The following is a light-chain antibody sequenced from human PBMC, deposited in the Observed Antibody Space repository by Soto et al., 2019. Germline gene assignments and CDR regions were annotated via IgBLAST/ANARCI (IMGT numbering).Light chain of an antibody. CDR2: GAS. V-gene: IGKV1-5*01. CDR3: QPHNSYSQT. J-gene: IGKJ1*01. Sequence: DIQMTQSPPTLSASVGDRVTITCRASQSIRHYLAWYQQMPGKAPKLLIYGASILQSGVPSRFSGSGSGTELPFPISSLQPDDLGTYFCQPHNSYSQTSGQGTKV. CDR1: QSIRHY.